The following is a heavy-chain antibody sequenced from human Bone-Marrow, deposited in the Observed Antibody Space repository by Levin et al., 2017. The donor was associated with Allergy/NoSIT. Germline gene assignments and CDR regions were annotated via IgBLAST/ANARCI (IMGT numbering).Heavy chain of an antibody. J-gene: IGHJ3*02. D-gene: IGHD2-8*02. CDR1: GFTFSIYS. CDR3: ARGIIGDVRVAHKEAFDI. Sequence: KLGGSLRLSCTVSGFTFSIYSINWVRQAPGKGLEWVSSISSSGSDMYYVDSVRGRFTISRDNAKNSLTLQMNSLRAEDTAVYYCARGIIGDVRVAHKEAFDIWGQGTMVSVSS. CDR2: ISSSGSDM. V-gene: IGHV3-21*01.